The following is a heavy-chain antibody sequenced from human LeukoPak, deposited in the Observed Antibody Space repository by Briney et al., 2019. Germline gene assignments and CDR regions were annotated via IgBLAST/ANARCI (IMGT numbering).Heavy chain of an antibody. V-gene: IGHV3-30*04. J-gene: IGHJ4*02. CDR2: ISYDGSNK. CDR3: AKGYSGYDASLHY. D-gene: IGHD5-12*01. Sequence: PGGSLRLSCAASGFTFSSYAMHWVRQAPGKGLEWVAVISYDGSNKYYADSVKGRFTVSRDNSKNIVYLQMNSLKTDDTAVYFCAKGYSGYDASLHYWGQGTLVTVSS. CDR1: GFTFSSYA.